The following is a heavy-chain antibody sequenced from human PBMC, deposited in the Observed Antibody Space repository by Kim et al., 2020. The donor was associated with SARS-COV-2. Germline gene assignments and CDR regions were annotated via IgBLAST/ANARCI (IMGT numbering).Heavy chain of an antibody. Sequence: GGSLRLSCAASGFTVSSNYMSWVRQAPGKGLEWVSVIYSGGSTYYADSVKGRFTISRDNSKNTLYLQMNSLRAEDTAVYYCAREGVTPQYYYYYGMDVWGQGTTVTVSS. J-gene: IGHJ6*02. CDR3: AREGVTPQYYYYYGMDV. CDR1: GFTVSSNY. D-gene: IGHD2-21*02. CDR2: IYSGGST. V-gene: IGHV3-53*01.